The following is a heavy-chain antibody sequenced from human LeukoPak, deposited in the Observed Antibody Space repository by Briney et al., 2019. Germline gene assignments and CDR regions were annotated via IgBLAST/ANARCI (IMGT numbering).Heavy chain of an antibody. CDR3: ARTCSSSSFYMVH. J-gene: IGHJ4*02. CDR1: GYTFTSYD. CDR2: MNPNSGNT. D-gene: IGHD2-2*02. Sequence: ASVKVSCKASGYTFTSYDINWVRQATGEGRECMGWMNPNSGNTGYAQNLQGRVTLPTDTSMSTAYMELRSLRSEDTALYYCARTCSSSSFYMVHWDQGPLVTVSS. V-gene: IGHV1-8*01.